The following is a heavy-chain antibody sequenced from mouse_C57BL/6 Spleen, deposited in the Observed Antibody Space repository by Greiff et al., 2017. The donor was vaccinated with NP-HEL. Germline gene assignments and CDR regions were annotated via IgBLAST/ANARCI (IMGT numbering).Heavy chain of an antibody. J-gene: IGHJ3*01. Sequence: EVMLMESGGGLVKPGGSLKLSCAASGFTFSSYALSWVRQTPEKRLEWVATISDGGSYTYYPDNVKGRFTISRDNAKNNLYLQMSHLKSEDTAMYYCARYYYGSSYGFAYWGQGTLVTVSA. D-gene: IGHD1-1*01. CDR3: ARYYYGSSYGFAY. CDR1: GFTFSSYA. CDR2: ISDGGSYT. V-gene: IGHV5-4*03.